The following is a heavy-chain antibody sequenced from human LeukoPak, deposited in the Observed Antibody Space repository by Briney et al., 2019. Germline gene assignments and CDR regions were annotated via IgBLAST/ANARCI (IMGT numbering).Heavy chain of an antibody. CDR2: MNPNSGNT. CDR3: ARAPIVVVPAAIWTRSSSSGDFDY. CDR1: GYTFTSYD. D-gene: IGHD2-2*02. V-gene: IGHV1-8*01. Sequence: ASVKVSCKASGYTFTSYDINWVRQATGQGLEWMGWMNPNSGNTGYAQKFQGRVTMTRNTSISTAYMELSRLRSDDTAVYYCARAPIVVVPAAIWTRSSSSGDFDYWGQGTLVTVSS. J-gene: IGHJ4*02.